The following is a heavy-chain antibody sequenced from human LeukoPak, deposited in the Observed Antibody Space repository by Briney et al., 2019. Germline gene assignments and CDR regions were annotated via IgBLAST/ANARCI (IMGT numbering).Heavy chain of an antibody. CDR2: IYSGGKT. CDR1: GVTFSSNS. CDR3: ARRAGEYSHPYDY. J-gene: IGHJ4*02. Sequence: GGSLRLSCTVSGVTFSSNSWSWVRQAPGKGLEGVSFIYSGGKTHSSDSVKGRFTISRDNSKNTLYLQMSSLRAEDTAIYYCARRAGEYSHPYDYWGQGTLVTVSS. D-gene: IGHD2-15*01. V-gene: IGHV3-53*01.